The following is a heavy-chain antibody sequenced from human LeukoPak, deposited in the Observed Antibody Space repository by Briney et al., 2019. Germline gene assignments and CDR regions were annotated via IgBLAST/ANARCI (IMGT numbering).Heavy chain of an antibody. CDR1: GFTFSSYA. CDR3: ARSLDQLPHFWDAFDI. CDR2: ISYDGSNT. V-gene: IGHV3-30*04. D-gene: IGHD2-2*01. Sequence: GGSLRLSCAASGFTFSSYAMHWVRQAPGKGLEWVAVISYDGSNTYYADSVKGRFTISRDNSKNTLYLQMNSLRAEDTAVYYCARSLDQLPHFWDAFDIWGQGTMVTVSS. J-gene: IGHJ3*02.